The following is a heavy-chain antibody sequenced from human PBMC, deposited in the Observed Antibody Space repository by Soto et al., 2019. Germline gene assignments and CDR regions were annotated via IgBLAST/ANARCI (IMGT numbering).Heavy chain of an antibody. J-gene: IGHJ6*02. CDR1: GYTFTSYT. CDR2: ISANNGNI. V-gene: IGHV1-18*04. CDR3: ARQKGINNYYGMDV. Sequence: RASVKVSCKASGYTFTSYTFSWVRQAPGQGLEWMGWISANNGNIRYAQKLQGRVTMTTDTSTSTVYVGVWSLRSDDTAVYYCARQKGINNYYGMDVWGQGTTVTVSS. D-gene: IGHD3-10*01.